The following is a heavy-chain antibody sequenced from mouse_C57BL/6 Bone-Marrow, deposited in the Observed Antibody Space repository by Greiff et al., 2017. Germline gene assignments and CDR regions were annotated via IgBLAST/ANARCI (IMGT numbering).Heavy chain of an antibody. CDR1: GFNIKDDY. V-gene: IGHV14-4*01. Sequence: EVQLQQSGAELVRPGASVKLSCTASGFNIKDDYMHWMKQRPEQGLEWIGWMDPENGDTEYASKFQGKATITADTSSNTAYLQLSSLTSEDTAVYYCTRYYDYAYWGQGTLVTVSA. D-gene: IGHD2-4*01. J-gene: IGHJ3*01. CDR3: TRYYDYAY. CDR2: MDPENGDT.